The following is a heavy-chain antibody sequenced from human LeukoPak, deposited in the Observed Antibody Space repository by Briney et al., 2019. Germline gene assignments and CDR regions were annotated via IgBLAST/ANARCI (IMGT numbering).Heavy chain of an antibody. D-gene: IGHD3-16*01. Sequence: SVKVSCKASGGTFSSYAISWVRQAPGQGLEWMGGIIPIFGTANYAQKFQGRVTITADESTSTAYMELSSLRSEDTAVYYCARDKGLFDGGMIAFDIWGQGTMVTVSS. CDR3: ARDKGLFDGGMIAFDI. CDR1: GGTFSSYA. CDR2: IIPIFGTA. J-gene: IGHJ3*02. V-gene: IGHV1-69*13.